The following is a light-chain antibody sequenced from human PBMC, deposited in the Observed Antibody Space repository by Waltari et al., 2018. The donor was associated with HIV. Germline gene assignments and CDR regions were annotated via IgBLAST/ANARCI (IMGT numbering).Light chain of an antibody. Sequence: QSALTQSASVSGSPGQSITISCTGTSTNIGSYNLVSWYQQHPGKAPKVIIYEVNKRPSGFSNRFSGSTSGSTASLTISGRQAEDEADYYCCSYAGSSNVVFGGGTKLTVL. CDR2: EVN. J-gene: IGLJ2*01. CDR1: STNIGSYNL. CDR3: CSYAGSSNVV. V-gene: IGLV2-23*02.